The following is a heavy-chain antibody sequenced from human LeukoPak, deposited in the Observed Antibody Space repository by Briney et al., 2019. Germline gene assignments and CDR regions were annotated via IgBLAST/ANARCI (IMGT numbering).Heavy chain of an antibody. J-gene: IGHJ3*02. CDR2: IRYDGSNK. D-gene: IGHD3-3*01. CDR1: GFTFSSYG. V-gene: IGHV3-30*02. CDR3: ANLPLEWLSPKNDAFDI. Sequence: PGGSLRLSCAASGFTFSSYGMHWVRQAPGKGLEWVAFIRYDGSNKYYADSVKGRFTISRDNSKNTLYLQMNSLRAEDTAVYYCANLPLEWLSPKNDAFDIWGQGTMVTVSS.